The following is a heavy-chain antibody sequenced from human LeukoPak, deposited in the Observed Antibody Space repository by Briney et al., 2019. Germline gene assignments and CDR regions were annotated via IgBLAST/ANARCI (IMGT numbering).Heavy chain of an antibody. D-gene: IGHD4-17*01. Sequence: SETLSLTCTISGGAINSVGYSWNWIRHLPGKGLEWIGNIYYRGSTYYSPSLKSRATISVDTSKTQFSLKLNSVTAADTAVYYCARGDGDRPFDYWGQGTLVTVSS. CDR3: ARGDGDRPFDY. CDR1: GGAINSVGYS. CDR2: IYYRGST. V-gene: IGHV4-31*03. J-gene: IGHJ4*02.